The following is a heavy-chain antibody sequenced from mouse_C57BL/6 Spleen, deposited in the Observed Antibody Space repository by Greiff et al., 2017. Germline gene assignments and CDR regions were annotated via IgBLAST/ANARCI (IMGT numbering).Heavy chain of an antibody. CDR3: AKLRSSFDY. J-gene: IGHJ2*01. Sequence: DVMLVESGGDLVKPGGSLKLSCAASGFTFSSYGMSWVRQTPDKRLEWVATISSGGSYTYYPDSVKGRFTISRDNAKNTLYLQMSSLKSEDTAMYYCAKLRSSFDYWGQGTTLTVSS. D-gene: IGHD1-1*01. V-gene: IGHV5-6*02. CDR2: ISSGGSYT. CDR1: GFTFSSYG.